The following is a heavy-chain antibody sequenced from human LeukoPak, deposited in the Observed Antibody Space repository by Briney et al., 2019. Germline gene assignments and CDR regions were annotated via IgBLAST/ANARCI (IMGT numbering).Heavy chain of an antibody. J-gene: IGHJ4*02. CDR1: GLTFSSYG. CDR2: IRYDGSNK. CDR3: AKARQHSSGWEYYFDY. D-gene: IGHD6-19*01. V-gene: IGHV3-30*02. Sequence: GGSLRLSCAASGLTFSSYGMHWVRQAPGKGLEWVAFIRYDGSNKYYADSVKGRFTISRDNSKNTLYLQMNSLRAEDTAVYYCAKARQHSSGWEYYFDYWGQGTLVTVSS.